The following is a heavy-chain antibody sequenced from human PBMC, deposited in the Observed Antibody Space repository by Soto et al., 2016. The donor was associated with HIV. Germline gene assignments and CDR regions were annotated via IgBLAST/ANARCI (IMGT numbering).Heavy chain of an antibody. CDR1: GFTFSSYA. J-gene: IGHJ3*02. CDR3: ARAIPKKWLLDAFDI. Sequence: VQLVESGGGVVQPGRSVRLSCAASGFTFSSYAMHWVRQAPGKGLEWVAVISFDGIDTYYTDSVKGRFIISRDNSKNTLYLQMNSLRAEDTAVYYCARAIPKKWLLDAFDIWGQGTNGHRLF. V-gene: IGHV3-30*14. CDR2: ISFDGIDT. D-gene: IGHD3-22*01.